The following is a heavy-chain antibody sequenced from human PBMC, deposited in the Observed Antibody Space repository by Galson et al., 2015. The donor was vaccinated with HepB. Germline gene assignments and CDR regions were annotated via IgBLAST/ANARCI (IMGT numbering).Heavy chain of an antibody. CDR1: GYTFTSYY. Sequence: SVKVSCKASGYTFTSYYMHWVRQAPGQGLEWMGIINPSGGSTSYAQKLQGRVTMSIDVSKNQFSLRVMSLSAADTAVYYCARARREGGYDYWGQGTLVTVSS. CDR2: INPSGGST. D-gene: IGHD5-12*01. CDR3: ARARREGGYDY. J-gene: IGHJ4*02. V-gene: IGHV1-46*04.